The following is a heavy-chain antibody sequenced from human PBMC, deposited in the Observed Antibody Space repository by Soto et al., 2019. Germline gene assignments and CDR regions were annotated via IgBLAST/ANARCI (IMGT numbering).Heavy chain of an antibody. CDR2: ISHSGIT. CDR1: GGSITCANW. CDR3: ARVLRGWFDP. V-gene: IGHV4-4*02. J-gene: IGHJ5*02. Sequence: QVQLQESGPGLVKPSGTLSLTCAVSGGSITCANWWTWVRQPPGGGLEWIGEISHSGITNYKASLKSRVTMSVDKTKNDVSLKLTSVTAADTAVYYCARVLRGWFDPWGQGTPVTVSS.